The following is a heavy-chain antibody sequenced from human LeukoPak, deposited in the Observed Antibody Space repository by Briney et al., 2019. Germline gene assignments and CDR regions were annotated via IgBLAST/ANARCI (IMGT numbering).Heavy chain of an antibody. CDR3: AKGHIVAAGYFDY. D-gene: IGHD2-21*01. Sequence: SETLSLTCTVSGASISSYYWSWIRQPPGKGLEWIAFIYSSGDINYNPSLRSRASISLDTSKNLCSLRLTSVTAADTAVYYCAKGHIVAAGYFDYWGQGTLVTVSS. V-gene: IGHV4-59*08. CDR2: IYSSGDI. CDR1: GASISSYY. J-gene: IGHJ4*02.